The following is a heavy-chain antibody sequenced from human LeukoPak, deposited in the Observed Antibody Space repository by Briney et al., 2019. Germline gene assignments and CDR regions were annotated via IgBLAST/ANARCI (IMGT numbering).Heavy chain of an antibody. CDR1: GGSISSSSYY. J-gene: IGHJ6*02. CDR2: IYYSGST. V-gene: IGHV4-39*01. D-gene: IGHD2-2*01. CDR3: AVEYQLPGQYYYYYYGMDV. Sequence: KSSETLSLTCTVSGGSISSSSYYWGWIRQPPGKGLEWIGSIYYSGSTYYNPSLESRVTISVDTSKNQFSLKLSSVTAADTAVYYCAVEYQLPGQYYYYYYGMDVWGQGTTVTVSS.